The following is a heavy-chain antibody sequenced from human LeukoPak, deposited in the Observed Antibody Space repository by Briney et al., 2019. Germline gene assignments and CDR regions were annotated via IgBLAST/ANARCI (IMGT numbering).Heavy chain of an antibody. CDR2: IIPIFGTA. V-gene: IGHV1-69*05. Sequence: GASVKVSCKASGGTFSSYAISWVRQAPGQELEWMGGIIPIFGTANYAQKFQDRVTITTDESTSTAYMELSSLRSEDTAVYYCARGLDDYGANYWGQGTLVTVSS. CDR3: ARGLDDYGANY. D-gene: IGHD4-17*01. J-gene: IGHJ4*02. CDR1: GGTFSSYA.